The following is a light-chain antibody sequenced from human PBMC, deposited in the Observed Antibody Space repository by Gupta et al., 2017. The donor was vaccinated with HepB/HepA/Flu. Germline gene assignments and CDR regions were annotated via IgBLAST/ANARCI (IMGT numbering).Light chain of an antibody. V-gene: IGKV3-20*01. Sequence: EIVFTQSPAPLSLSTVERATRPCRASQSVSSSYLAWYQQKPGQAPRLLISGASSRATGIPDRFSGSGSGTDFTLTISRLEPEDFAVYYCQQYGSSLLTFGGGTKVEIK. J-gene: IGKJ4*01. CDR1: QSVSSSY. CDR2: GAS. CDR3: QQYGSSLLT.